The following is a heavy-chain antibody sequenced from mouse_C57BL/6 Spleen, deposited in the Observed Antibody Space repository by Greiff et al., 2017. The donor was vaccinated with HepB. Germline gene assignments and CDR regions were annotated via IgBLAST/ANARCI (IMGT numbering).Heavy chain of an antibody. J-gene: IGHJ4*01. CDR2: IYPGDGDT. CDR1: GYAFSSSW. Sequence: VQLQESGPELVKPGASVKISCKASGYAFSSSWMNWVKQRPGKGLEWIGRIYPGDGDTNYNGKFKGKATLTADKSSSTAYMQLSSLTSEDSAVYFCASAYYSNHYAMDYWGQGTSVTVSS. V-gene: IGHV1-82*01. D-gene: IGHD2-5*01. CDR3: ASAYYSNHYAMDY.